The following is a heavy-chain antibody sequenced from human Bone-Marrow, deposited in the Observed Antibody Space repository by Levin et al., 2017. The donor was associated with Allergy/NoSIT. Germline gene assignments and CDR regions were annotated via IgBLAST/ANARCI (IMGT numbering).Heavy chain of an antibody. J-gene: IGHJ6*02. CDR3: ARGAYGSGSEHRGMDV. Sequence: KTSETLSLTCAVSGGSITSRSYSWTWLRQPPGKGLEWIGYIFHSGGTYYNPSLNSRVVISVDRSKNQFSLSLRSVTAADTAVYFCARGAYGSGSEHRGMDVWGQGITVSVSS. CDR1: GGSITSRSYS. D-gene: IGHD3-10*01. V-gene: IGHV4-30-2*01. CDR2: IFHSGGT.